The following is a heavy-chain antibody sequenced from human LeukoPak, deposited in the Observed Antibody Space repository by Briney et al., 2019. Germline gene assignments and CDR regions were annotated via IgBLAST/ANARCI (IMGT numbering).Heavy chain of an antibody. CDR2: ISWNSGSI. CDR3: AKDATYYCDSSGYVFDY. J-gene: IGHJ4*02. CDR1: GFTFDDYA. V-gene: IGHV3-9*01. D-gene: IGHD3-22*01. Sequence: PGRSLRLSCAASGFTFDDYAMHWVRQAPGKGLEWVSGISWNSGSIGYADSVKGRFTISRDNAENSLYLQMNSLRAEDTALYYCAKDATYYCDSSGYVFDYWGQGTLVTVSS.